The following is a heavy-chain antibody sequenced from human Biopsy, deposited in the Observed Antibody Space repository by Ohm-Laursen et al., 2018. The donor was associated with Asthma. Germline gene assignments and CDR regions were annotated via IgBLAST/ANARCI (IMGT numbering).Heavy chain of an antibody. CDR3: ARGYSGSDRIVYYYSGLEV. V-gene: IGHV1-69*13. Sequence: PVKVSCKASGDSFSNYAISWERQAPGQGLEWMGGLIPVLGTPDHAQMFEGRVTITADESTSTAYMELSSLSSEDTAVYYCARGYSGSDRIVYYYSGLEVWGQGTTVTVSS. CDR2: LIPVLGTP. CDR1: GDSFSNYA. D-gene: IGHD5-12*01. J-gene: IGHJ6*02.